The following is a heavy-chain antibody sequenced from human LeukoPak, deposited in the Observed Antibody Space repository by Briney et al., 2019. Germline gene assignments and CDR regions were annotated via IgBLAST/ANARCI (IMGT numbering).Heavy chain of an antibody. Sequence: GGSLRLSCAASGFTFSSYAMNWVRQAPGKGLEWVSGISGSGGRTYYADSVKGRFTISKDNSVNTLYLQINGLRAEDTAVYYFAKEPVITVTTYSRHFDYWGQGTLVTVSS. D-gene: IGHD4-17*01. J-gene: IGHJ4*02. CDR2: ISGSGGRT. CDR1: GFTFSSYA. V-gene: IGHV3-23*01. CDR3: AKEPVITVTTYSRHFDY.